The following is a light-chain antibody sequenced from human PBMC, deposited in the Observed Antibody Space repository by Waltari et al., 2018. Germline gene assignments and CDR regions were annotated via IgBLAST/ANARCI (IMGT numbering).Light chain of an antibody. CDR2: SNN. V-gene: IGLV1-44*01. Sequence: QSVLTQPPSASVTPGQRVTISCPGSSSNIGSNAVTWHRKVPGAAPTLLIYSNNQRPSGVPDRFSASKSGTSASLAISGLQSDDEADYYCVAWDDTVNGLVFGAGTKLTVL. CDR1: SSNIGSNA. J-gene: IGLJ2*01. CDR3: VAWDDTVNGLV.